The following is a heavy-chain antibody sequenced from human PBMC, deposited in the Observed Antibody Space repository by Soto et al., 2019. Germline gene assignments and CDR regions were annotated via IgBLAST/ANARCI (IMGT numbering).Heavy chain of an antibody. D-gene: IGHD2-2*01. CDR3: ATANGGCSSTSCYRYFDY. V-gene: IGHV3-33*01. CDR2: IWYDGSNK. J-gene: IGHJ4*02. Sequence: GGSLRLSCAASGFTFSSYGMHWVRQAPGKGLEWVAVIWYDGSNKYYADSVKGRFTISRDNSKNTLYLQMNSLRAEDTAVYYCATANGGCSSTSCYRYFDYWGQGTLVTVSS. CDR1: GFTFSSYG.